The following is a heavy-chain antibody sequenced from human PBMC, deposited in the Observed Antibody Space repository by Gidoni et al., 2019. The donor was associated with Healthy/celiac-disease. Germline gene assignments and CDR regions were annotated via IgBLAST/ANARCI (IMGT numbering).Heavy chain of an antibody. CDR1: GGSISSSHC. V-gene: IGHV4-4*02. J-gene: IGHJ4*02. CDR2: IYHSGST. CDR3: AREAGIAVAGRRGGFDY. Sequence: QVQLQESRPGLVKPSGTLSLTCAVSGGSISSSHCWSWVRQPPGKGLEWIGEIYHSGSTNYNPSLKSRVTISVDKSKNQFSLKLSSVTAADTAVYYCAREAGIAVAGRRGGFDYWGQGTLVTVSS. D-gene: IGHD6-19*01.